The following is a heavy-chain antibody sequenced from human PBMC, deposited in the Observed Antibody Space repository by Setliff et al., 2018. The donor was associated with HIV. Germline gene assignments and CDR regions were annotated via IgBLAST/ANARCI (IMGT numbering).Heavy chain of an antibody. D-gene: IGHD1-7*01. CDR3: ARDRYTWNYGKNYMGV. CDR1: GGSISEYY. V-gene: IGHV4-59*12. Sequence: PSETLSLTCTVSGGSISEYYWSWIRQPPGKGLEWIGYIDYSGSTNYNASLKSRLTMSIDTSKSQFSLKLSSVTAADTAVYYCARDRYTWNYGKNYMGVWGKGTTVTVSS. J-gene: IGHJ6*03. CDR2: IDYSGST.